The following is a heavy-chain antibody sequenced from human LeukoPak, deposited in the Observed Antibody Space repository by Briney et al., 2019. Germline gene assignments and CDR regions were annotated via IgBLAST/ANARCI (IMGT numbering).Heavy chain of an antibody. CDR3: ARLPWSDWYFDL. CDR2: LYHSGRI. Sequence: SETLSLTCAVSGYSISSGYYWGWIRQPPGKGLEWTGSLYHSGRIYYNPSLKSRVTISVDTSKNQFSLKLSSVTAADTAVYYCARLPWSDWYFDLWGRGTLVTVSS. CDR1: GYSISSGYY. V-gene: IGHV4-38-2*01. D-gene: IGHD2-8*01. J-gene: IGHJ2*01.